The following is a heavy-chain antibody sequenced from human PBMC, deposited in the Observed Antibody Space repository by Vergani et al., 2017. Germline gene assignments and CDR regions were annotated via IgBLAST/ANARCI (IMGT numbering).Heavy chain of an antibody. V-gene: IGHV4-38-2*02. Sequence: QVQLQESGPGLVKPSETLYLTCAVSGYYISSGYYWGWLRQPPGKGLEWIGSIYHSGSTYYNPSLKSRVTISVDTSKNQFSLKLSSVNAADTAVYYCSRELTTPGWIDYWGQGTLVTVSS. CDR1: GYYISSGYY. J-gene: IGHJ4*02. CDR3: SRELTTPGWIDY. CDR2: IYHSGST. D-gene: IGHD4-17*01.